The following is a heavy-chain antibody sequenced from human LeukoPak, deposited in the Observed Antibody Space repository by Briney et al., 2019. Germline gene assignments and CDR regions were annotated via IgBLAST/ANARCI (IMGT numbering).Heavy chain of an antibody. J-gene: IGHJ5*02. V-gene: IGHV4-59*01. CDR2: IYYSGST. D-gene: IGHD3-22*01. CDR1: GGSISSYY. CDR3: ARGRIYDSSGYDP. Sequence: TSETLSLTCTVSGGSISSYYWSWIRQPPGKGLEWIGYIYYSGSTNYNPSLKSRVTISVDTSKNQFSLKLSSVTAADTAVYYCARGRIYDSSGYDPWGQGTLVTVSS.